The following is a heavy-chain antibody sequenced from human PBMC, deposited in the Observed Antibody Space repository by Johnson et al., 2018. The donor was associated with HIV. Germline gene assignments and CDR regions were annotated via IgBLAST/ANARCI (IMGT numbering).Heavy chain of an antibody. Sequence: QVQLVESGGGVVQPGRSLRLSCAASGFTFSSYAMHWVRQAPGKGLEWVAVISFDGRDKDYADSVKGRFTISRDNSKNTLNLQMNSLRAGDAAVYYCAKQLAGHDAFDIWGQGTMVTVSS. CDR2: ISFDGRDK. CDR3: AKQLAGHDAFDI. CDR1: GFTFSSYA. D-gene: IGHD6-6*01. V-gene: IGHV3-30*18. J-gene: IGHJ3*02.